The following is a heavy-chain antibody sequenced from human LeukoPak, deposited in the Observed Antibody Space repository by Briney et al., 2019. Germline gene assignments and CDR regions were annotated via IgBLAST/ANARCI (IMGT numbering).Heavy chain of an antibody. CDR2: INPDSGAT. J-gene: IGHJ4*02. CDR3: ARDLCHGGSCFHFDS. CDR1: GYTFTDYY. Sequence: ASVTVSCKNSGYTFTDYYVHWVRQAPGQGLEWLAWINPDSGATNFAQRFQGRVTMTRDTSVNTVHMELNRLRSDDTAVYYCARDLCHGGSCFHFDSWGQGTLVTVSS. V-gene: IGHV1-2*02. D-gene: IGHD2-15*01.